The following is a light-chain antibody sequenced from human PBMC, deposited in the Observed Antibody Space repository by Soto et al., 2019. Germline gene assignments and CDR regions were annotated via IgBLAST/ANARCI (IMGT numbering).Light chain of an antibody. V-gene: IGLV2-14*01. CDR1: SSDIGGYKY. CDR3: SSYTTSSTLV. J-gene: IGLJ2*01. CDR2: DVS. Sequence: QSALTQPASVSGSPVQSITISCTGTSSDIGGYKYVSWYQQLPGKAPKLMIYDVSSRPSGVSNRFSGSKSGNTASLTISGLQAEDEADYYCSSYTTSSTLVFGGGTKLTVL.